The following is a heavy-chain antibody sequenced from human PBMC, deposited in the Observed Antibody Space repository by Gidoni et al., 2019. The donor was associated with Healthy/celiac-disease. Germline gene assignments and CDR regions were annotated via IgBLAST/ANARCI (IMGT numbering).Heavy chain of an antibody. V-gene: IGHV3-30*02. J-gene: IGHJ4*02. Sequence: QVQLVESGGGVVQPGGSLRLSCAASGFTFSSYGMHWVRQAPGKGVEWVALRRYDGSNKYYADSVKGRFTISRDNSKNTLYLQMNSLRAEDTAVYYCAKTFGELLGVDYWGQGTLVTVSS. CDR3: AKTFGELLGVDY. CDR2: RRYDGSNK. CDR1: GFTFSSYG. D-gene: IGHD3-10*01.